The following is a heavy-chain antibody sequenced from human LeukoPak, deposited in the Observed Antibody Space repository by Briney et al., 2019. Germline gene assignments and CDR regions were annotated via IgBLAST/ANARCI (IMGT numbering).Heavy chain of an antibody. V-gene: IGHV5-51*01. CDR2: IYPGDSDT. Sequence: GESLKISCKGSGYSFTSYWIGWVRQMPGKGLEWMGIIYPGDSDTRYSPSFQGQVTISADKSISTAYLQWSSLKASDTAMYYCARPAGYSYGYRNPADYWGQGTLVTVSS. J-gene: IGHJ4*02. D-gene: IGHD5-18*01. CDR3: ARPAGYSYGYRNPADY. CDR1: GYSFTSYW.